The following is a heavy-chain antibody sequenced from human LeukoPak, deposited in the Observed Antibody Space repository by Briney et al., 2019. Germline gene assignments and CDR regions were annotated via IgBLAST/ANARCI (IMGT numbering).Heavy chain of an antibody. CDR2: IHHSGTT. J-gene: IGHJ4*02. D-gene: IGHD1-26*01. CDR3: ARGGSYPTSNDY. Sequence: SETLSLTCTVYGGSFSGYYWSWIRQPPGKGLEWIGEIHHSGTTNYNPSLKSRVTISLDTSKNQFSLKVSSVTAADTAVYHCARGGSYPTSNDYWGQGTLVTVSS. CDR1: GGSFSGYY. V-gene: IGHV4-34*01.